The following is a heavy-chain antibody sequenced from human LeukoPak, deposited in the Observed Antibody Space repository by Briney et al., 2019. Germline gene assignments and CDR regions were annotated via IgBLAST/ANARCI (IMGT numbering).Heavy chain of an antibody. J-gene: IGHJ6*03. CDR1: GFTFSSYN. V-gene: IGHV3-21*01. CDR2: ITSVSSYI. D-gene: IGHD1-26*01. CDR3: ARDPYSGSYGNYYYYFMDV. Sequence: PGGSLRLSCAASGFTFSSYNMSWVRQAPGKGLEWVSSITSVSSYIYYADSVKGRFTISRDNAKNSLYLQMNSLRAEDTAVYYCARDPYSGSYGNYYYYFMDVWGKGTTVTISS.